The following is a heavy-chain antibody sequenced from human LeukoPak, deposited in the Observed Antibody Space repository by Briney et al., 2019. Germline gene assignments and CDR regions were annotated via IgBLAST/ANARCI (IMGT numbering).Heavy chain of an antibody. J-gene: IGHJ3*02. CDR2: ISSSGSTI. V-gene: IGHV3-11*01. D-gene: IGHD5-12*01. Sequence: GGSLRLSCAASGFTFSDYYMSWIRQAPGKGLEWVSYISSSGSTICYADSVKGRFTISRDNAKNSLYLQMNSLRAEDTAVYYCAREGSGYDDDAFDIWGQGTMVTVSS. CDR3: AREGSGYDDDAFDI. CDR1: GFTFSDYY.